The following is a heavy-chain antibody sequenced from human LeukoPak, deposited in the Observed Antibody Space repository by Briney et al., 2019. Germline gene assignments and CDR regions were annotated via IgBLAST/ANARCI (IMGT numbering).Heavy chain of an antibody. CDR1: GFTFSSYG. CDR3: ARDWDCGSSTCYGALGY. Sequence: GGSLRLSCAASGFTFSSYGMHWVRQAPGKGLEWVAFIRYDGSNKYYADSVKGRFTISRDNSKNTLYLQMNSLRAEDTAVYYCARDWDCGSSTCYGALGYWGQGTLVTVSS. J-gene: IGHJ4*02. CDR2: IRYDGSNK. V-gene: IGHV3-30*02. D-gene: IGHD2-2*01.